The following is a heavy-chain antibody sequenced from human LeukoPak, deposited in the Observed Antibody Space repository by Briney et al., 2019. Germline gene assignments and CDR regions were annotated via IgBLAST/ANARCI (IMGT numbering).Heavy chain of an antibody. CDR2: IYYSGST. CDR1: GGSFSGYY. V-gene: IGHV4-39*01. D-gene: IGHD1-1*01. J-gene: IGHJ3*02. Sequence: PSETLSLTCAVYGGSFSGYYWGWIRQPPGKGLEWIGSIYYSGSTYYNPSLKSRVTISVDTSKNQFSLKVTSVTAADTAVIYCARSTGFEAFDIWGQGTMVTVSS. CDR3: ARSTGFEAFDI.